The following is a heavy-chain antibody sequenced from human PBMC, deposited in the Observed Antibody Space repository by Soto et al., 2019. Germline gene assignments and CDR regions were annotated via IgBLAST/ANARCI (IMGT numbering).Heavy chain of an antibody. CDR2: ISYDGSNK. D-gene: IGHD3-9*01. J-gene: IGHJ4*02. CDR3: AKTATNEYYDILTGYQPRRPRYYFDY. CDR1: GFTFSSYG. V-gene: IGHV3-30*18. Sequence: HPGGSLRLSCAASGFTFSSYGMHWVRQAPGKGLEWVAVISYDGSNKYYADSVKGRFTISRDNSKNTLYLQMNSLRAEDTAVYYCAKTATNEYYDILTGYQPRRPRYYFDYWGQGTLVTVSS.